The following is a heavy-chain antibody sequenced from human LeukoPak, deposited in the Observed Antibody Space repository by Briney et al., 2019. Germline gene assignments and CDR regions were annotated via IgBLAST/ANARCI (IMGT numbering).Heavy chain of an antibody. D-gene: IGHD1-26*01. V-gene: IGHV3-66*01. Sequence: GGSLRLSCAASGFTVSSNYMSWVRQAPGKGLEWVSVIYSGGSTYYADSVKGRFTISRDNSKNTLYLQMNSLRAEDTAVYYCARAEWELRGYAFDIWGQGTMVTVSS. CDR2: IYSGGST. J-gene: IGHJ3*02. CDR3: ARAEWELRGYAFDI. CDR1: GFTVSSNY.